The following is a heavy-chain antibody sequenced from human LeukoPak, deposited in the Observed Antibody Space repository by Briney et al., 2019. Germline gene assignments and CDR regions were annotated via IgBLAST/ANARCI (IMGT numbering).Heavy chain of an antibody. V-gene: IGHV3-43*01. CDR1: GFTFEDYP. J-gene: IGHJ4*02. CDR3: VKDLSYESSGSFFDS. CDR2: ISWDGTT. Sequence: GGSLRLSCAASGFTFEDYPMHWVRQAPGKTLEWVSLISWDGTTYYADSVKGRFTISRDNSKDSLYLQMDTLRSEDTAFYYCVKDLSYESSGSFFDSWGQGALVTVS. D-gene: IGHD3-22*01.